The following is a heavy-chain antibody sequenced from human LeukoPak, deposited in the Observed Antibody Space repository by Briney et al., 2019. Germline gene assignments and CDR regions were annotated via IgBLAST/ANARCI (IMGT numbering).Heavy chain of an antibody. D-gene: IGHD6-6*01. CDR3: GTAVVGRQPSD. CDR1: GYIFTDYY. V-gene: IGHV1-69-2*01. CDR2: VDPADGET. J-gene: IGHJ1*01. Sequence: ASVKVSCKGSGYIFTDYYIHWVQLAPGKGLGWMGRVDPADGETIHSEKFQGRLTITADTSIDTSFMELRSLTSDDTAVYFCGTAVVGRQPSDWGQGSLVTVSS.